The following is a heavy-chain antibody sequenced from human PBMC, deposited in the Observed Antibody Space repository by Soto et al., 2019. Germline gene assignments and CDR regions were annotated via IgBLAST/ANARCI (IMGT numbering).Heavy chain of an antibody. CDR2: IYPGDADT. CDR3: ARYSVDIAPYGMDV. D-gene: IGHD5-12*01. Sequence: GQSLKISCKGSGYSFTSYWNGWVRQMPGKGLEWMGIIYPGDADTRYSPSFQGQVTLSADKSISTAYLQWSSLKASDTAMYYCARYSVDIAPYGMDVWGQGTTVTVSS. V-gene: IGHV5-51*01. CDR1: GYSFTSYW. J-gene: IGHJ6*02.